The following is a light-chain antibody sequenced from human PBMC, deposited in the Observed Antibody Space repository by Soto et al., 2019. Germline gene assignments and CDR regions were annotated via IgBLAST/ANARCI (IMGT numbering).Light chain of an antibody. CDR2: GAS. V-gene: IGKV3-11*01. CDR1: QSVASF. CDR3: QQRNDWPIT. Sequence: EIVLTQSPATLSLSPGERATLSCRASQSVASFLACYQQKPGQAPSLLIYGASNRATGIPARFSGGGSGTDFTLTISSLEPEDFAVYYCQQRNDWPITFGQGTRLEIK. J-gene: IGKJ5*01.